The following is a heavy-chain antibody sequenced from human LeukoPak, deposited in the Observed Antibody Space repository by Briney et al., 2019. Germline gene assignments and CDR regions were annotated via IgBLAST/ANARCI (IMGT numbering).Heavy chain of an antibody. J-gene: IGHJ6*03. CDR3: ARVGYYPDYYMDV. V-gene: IGHV4-34*01. CDR2: INHRGST. CDR1: GGSFSGYY. D-gene: IGHD2-21*01. Sequence: SETLSLTCAVYGGSFSGYYWSWIRQPPGKGLEWIGEINHRGSTYSNPSLKSRVTISVDTSKNQFSLNLSSVTAADTAVYYCARVGYYPDYYMDVWGKGTTVTVSS.